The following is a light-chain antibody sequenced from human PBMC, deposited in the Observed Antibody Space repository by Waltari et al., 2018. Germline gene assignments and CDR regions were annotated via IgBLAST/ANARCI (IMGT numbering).Light chain of an antibody. CDR3: SSYTSSSTYNYV. J-gene: IGLJ1*01. V-gene: IGLV2-14*01. CDR1: RSDVGGYNY. CDR2: DVS. Sequence: QSALTQPASVSGSPGQSITISCTGTRSDVGGYNYVSWYQQHPGKAPKLMIYDVSKRPSGVSNRFSGSKSGNTASLTISGLQAEDEADYYCSSYTSSSTYNYVFGTGTKVTVL.